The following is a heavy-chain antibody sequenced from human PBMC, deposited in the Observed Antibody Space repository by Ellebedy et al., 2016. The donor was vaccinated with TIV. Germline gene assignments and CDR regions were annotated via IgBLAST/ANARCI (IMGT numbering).Heavy chain of an antibody. J-gene: IGHJ4*02. CDR2: INHSGST. V-gene: IGHV4-34*01. D-gene: IGHD2-15*01. CDR1: GGSFSGYY. CDR3: ARGPGYCSGGSCDALGY. Sequence: SETLSLTCAVYGGSFSGYYWSWIRQPPGKGLERIGEINHSGSTNYNPSLKSRVTISVDTSKNQFSLKLSSVTAADTAVYYCARGPGYCSGGSCDALGYWGQGTLVTVSS.